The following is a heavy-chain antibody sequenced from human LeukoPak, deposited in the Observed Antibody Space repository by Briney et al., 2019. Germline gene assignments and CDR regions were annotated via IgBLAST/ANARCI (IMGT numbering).Heavy chain of an antibody. CDR2: IYYSGST. V-gene: IGHV4-59*01. Sequence: SETLSLTCTVSGGSISSYYLSWIRQPPGKGLEWIGYIYYSGSTNYNPSLKSRVTISVDTSKNQFSLKLSSVTAADTAVYYCARLGVGGPRQITMVRGVTTYYMDVWGKGTTVTISS. D-gene: IGHD3-10*01. CDR1: GGSISSYY. J-gene: IGHJ6*03. CDR3: ARLGVGGPRQITMVRGVTTYYMDV.